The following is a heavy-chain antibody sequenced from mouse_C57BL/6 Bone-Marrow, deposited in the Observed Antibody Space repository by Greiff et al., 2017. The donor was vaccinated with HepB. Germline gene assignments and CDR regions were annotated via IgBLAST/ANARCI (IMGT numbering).Heavy chain of an antibody. CDR3: ARDPPYYYGSPPLWYFDV. CDR1: GFTFSDYY. CDR2: INYDGSST. Sequence: EVMLVESEGGLVQPGSSMKLSCTASGFTFSDYYMAWVRQVPEKGLQWVANINYDGSSTYYLDSLKSRFIISRDNAKNILYLQMSSLKSEDTATYYCARDPPYYYGSPPLWYFDVWGTGTTVTVSS. D-gene: IGHD1-1*01. V-gene: IGHV5-16*01. J-gene: IGHJ1*03.